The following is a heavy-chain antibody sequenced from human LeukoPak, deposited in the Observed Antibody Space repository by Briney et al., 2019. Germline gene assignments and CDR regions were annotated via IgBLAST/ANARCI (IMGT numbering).Heavy chain of an antibody. Sequence: GGSLRLSCAASGFTFSTYWMTWVRQAPGKGLEWVANMKRDGSEVYYANSVKGHFTISRDNAKNSLYLQMNSLRAEDSAVYYCARYTEYYFDYWGQGTLVTVSS. CDR2: MKRDGSEV. J-gene: IGHJ4*02. CDR1: GFTFSTYW. D-gene: IGHD2-2*02. CDR3: ARYTEYYFDY. V-gene: IGHV3-7*01.